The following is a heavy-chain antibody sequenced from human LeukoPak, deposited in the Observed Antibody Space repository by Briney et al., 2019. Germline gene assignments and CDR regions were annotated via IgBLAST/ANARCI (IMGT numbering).Heavy chain of an antibody. CDR1: GGSVSRGSYY. Sequence: SETLSLTCTVSGGSVSRGSYYWSWIRQPPGKGLEWIGYIYYSGTTNYNPSLKSRVTMSVDMSKNQFSLKLSSVTAADTAVYYCARRSSSWKNWFDPWGQGTLVTVSS. J-gene: IGHJ5*02. V-gene: IGHV4-61*01. CDR3: ARRSSSWKNWFDP. D-gene: IGHD6-13*01. CDR2: IYYSGTT.